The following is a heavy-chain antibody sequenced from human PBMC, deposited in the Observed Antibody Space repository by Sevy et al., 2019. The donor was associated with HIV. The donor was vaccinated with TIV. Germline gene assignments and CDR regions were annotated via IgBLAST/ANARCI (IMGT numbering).Heavy chain of an antibody. J-gene: IGHJ4*02. CDR3: GRWVKAHLDS. CDR1: GFPFDTFA. Sequence: GGSLRLSCTAFGFPFDTFALNWVRQAPGKGLEWVSTIGRGPENIHYADSVKGRFTISRDNSRNTVYLQLNNLRAEDTAMYYCGRWVKAHLDSWGQGTPVTVSS. V-gene: IGHV3-23*01. CDR2: IGRGPENI. D-gene: IGHD1-26*01.